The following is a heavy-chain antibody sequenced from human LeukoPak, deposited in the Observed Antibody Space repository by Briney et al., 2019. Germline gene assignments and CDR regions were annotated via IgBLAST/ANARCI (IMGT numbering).Heavy chain of an antibody. CDR2: ISGSGGST. Sequence: GGSLRLSCAASGFTFNTYWMSWVRQAPGKGLEWVSAISGSGGSTYYADSVKGRFTISRDNSKNTLYLQMNSLRAEDTAVYYCANLYSSSGDYWGQGTLVTVSS. V-gene: IGHV3-23*01. J-gene: IGHJ4*02. D-gene: IGHD6-13*01. CDR1: GFTFNTYW. CDR3: ANLYSSSGDY.